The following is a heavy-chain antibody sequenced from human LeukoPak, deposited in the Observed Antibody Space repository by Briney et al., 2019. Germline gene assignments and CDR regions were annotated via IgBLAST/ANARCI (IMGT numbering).Heavy chain of an antibody. V-gene: IGHV4-31*03. CDR1: GGSISSGGYY. CDR2: IYSSGST. J-gene: IGHJ5*02. CDR3: ASYGSGSYRFDP. D-gene: IGHD3-10*01. Sequence: SETLSLTCTVSGGSISSGGYYWSWIRQHPGKGLEWIGYIYSSGSTYYNPSLKSRVTISVDTSKNQFSLKLNSVTAADTAVYYCASYGSGSYRFDPWGQGTLVTVSS.